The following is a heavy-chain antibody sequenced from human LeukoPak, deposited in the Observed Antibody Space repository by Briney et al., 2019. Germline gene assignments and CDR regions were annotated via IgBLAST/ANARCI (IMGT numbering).Heavy chain of an antibody. D-gene: IGHD3-22*01. Sequence: PSETLSLTCAVYGGSFSGYYWSWIRQPPGKGLEWIGEINHSGSTNYNPSLKSRVTISVDTSKNQFSLKLSSVTAADTAVYYCARGFPYYYDSSGYWVQGTLVTVSS. CDR2: INHSGST. CDR3: ARGFPYYYDSSGY. V-gene: IGHV4-34*01. J-gene: IGHJ4*02. CDR1: GGSFSGYY.